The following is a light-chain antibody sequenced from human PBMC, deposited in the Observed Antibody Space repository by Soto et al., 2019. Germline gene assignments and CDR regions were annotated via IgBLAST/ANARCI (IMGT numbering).Light chain of an antibody. Sequence: PGESAALSCRASQSVTSSYLAWYQQRPGQAPRLLIYGASSRATGIPDRFSGSESGTDFTLTISRLEPEDFAVYYCQQYGSSPGTFGGGTKVEIK. CDR3: QQYGSSPGT. V-gene: IGKV3-20*01. J-gene: IGKJ4*01. CDR2: GAS. CDR1: QSVTSSY.